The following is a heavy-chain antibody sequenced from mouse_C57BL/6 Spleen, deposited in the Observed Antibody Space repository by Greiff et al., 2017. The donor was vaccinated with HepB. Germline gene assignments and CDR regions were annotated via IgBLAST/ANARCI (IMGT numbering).Heavy chain of an antibody. CDR3: ARTGVYGSYAMDY. CDR1: GYTFTSYW. J-gene: IGHJ4*01. D-gene: IGHD2-2*01. Sequence: QVQLQQPGAELVRPGSSVKLSCKASGYTFTSYWMDWVKQRPGQGLEWIGNIYPSDSETHYNQKFKDKATLTVDKSSSTAYIQLSSLTSEDSAVYYCARTGVYGSYAMDYWGQGTSVTVSS. V-gene: IGHV1-61*01. CDR2: IYPSDSET.